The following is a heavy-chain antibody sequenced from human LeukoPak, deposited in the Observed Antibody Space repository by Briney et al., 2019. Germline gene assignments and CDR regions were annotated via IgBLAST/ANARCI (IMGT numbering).Heavy chain of an antibody. Sequence: KPSETLSLTCTVSGYSISSGYYWGWIRQPPGKGLEWIGSIYHSGSTYYNPSLKSRVTISVDTSKNQFSLKLSSVTAADTAVYYCARGYDSSGYFREGGDNFDYWGQGTLVTVSS. V-gene: IGHV4-38-2*02. CDR3: ARGYDSSGYFREGGDNFDY. J-gene: IGHJ4*02. CDR1: GYSISSGYY. CDR2: IYHSGST. D-gene: IGHD3-22*01.